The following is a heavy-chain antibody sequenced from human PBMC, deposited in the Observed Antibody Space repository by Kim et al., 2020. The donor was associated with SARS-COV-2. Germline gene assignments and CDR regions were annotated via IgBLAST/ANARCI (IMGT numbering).Heavy chain of an antibody. J-gene: IGHJ4*02. CDR2: INHSGST. V-gene: IGHV4-34*01. D-gene: IGHD6-13*01. CDR1: GGSFSGYY. Sequence: SETLSLTCAVYGGSFSGYYWSWIRQPPGKGLEWIGEINHSGSTNYNPSLKSRVTISVDTSKNQFSLKLSSVTAADTAVYYCARGYHSSSWYSNWGQGTLVTVSS. CDR3: ARGYHSSSWYSN.